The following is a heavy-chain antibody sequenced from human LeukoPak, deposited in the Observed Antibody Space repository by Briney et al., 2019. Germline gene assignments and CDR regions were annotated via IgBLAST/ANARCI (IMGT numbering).Heavy chain of an antibody. Sequence: PGGSLRLSCAASGFTFSSYSMNWVRQAPGKGLEWVSGINWNGGSTGYGDSVKGRFTISRDNAKNSVYLQMNSLRAEDTALYYCAREMYSSGWLNAFDIWGQGTMVTVSS. D-gene: IGHD6-19*01. CDR1: GFTFSSYS. V-gene: IGHV3-20*04. CDR2: INWNGGST. J-gene: IGHJ3*02. CDR3: AREMYSSGWLNAFDI.